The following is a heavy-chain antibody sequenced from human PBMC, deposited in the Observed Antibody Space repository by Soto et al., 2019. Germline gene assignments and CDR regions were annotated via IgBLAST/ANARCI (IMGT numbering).Heavy chain of an antibody. CDR3: ARGIDGGVPGDWFDP. V-gene: IGHV1-69*13. J-gene: IGHJ5*02. CDR2: IIPIFGTA. CDR1: GGTFSSYA. D-gene: IGHD2-15*01. Sequence: SVKVSCKASGGTFSSYAISWVRQAPGQGLEWMGGIIPIFGTANYAQKFQGRVTITADESTSTAYMELSSLRSEDTAVYYCARGIDGGVPGDWFDPWGQGTLVTVSS.